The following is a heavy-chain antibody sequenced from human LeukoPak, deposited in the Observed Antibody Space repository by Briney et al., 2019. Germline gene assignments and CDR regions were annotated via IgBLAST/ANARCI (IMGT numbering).Heavy chain of an antibody. Sequence: PGGSLRLSCAAPGFTFRSYAMHWVRQAPGKGLEWVAVISYDGSNKYYADSVKGRFTISRDNSKNTLYLQMNSLRAEDTAVYYCARDRSGITMIVVVPARREDAFDIWGQGTMVTVSS. CDR3: ARDRSGITMIVVVPARREDAFDI. D-gene: IGHD3-22*01. CDR2: ISYDGSNK. J-gene: IGHJ3*02. V-gene: IGHV3-30*04. CDR1: GFTFRSYA.